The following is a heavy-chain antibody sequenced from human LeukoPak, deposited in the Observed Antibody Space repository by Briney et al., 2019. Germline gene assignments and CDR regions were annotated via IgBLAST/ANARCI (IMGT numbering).Heavy chain of an antibody. D-gene: IGHD5-24*01. Sequence: ASVKASCKASGYTFTSYGISWVRQAPGQGLEWMGWVSAYNGNTNYAQKLQGRVTMTTDTYTSTAYMELRSLRSDDTAVYYCARLSRDGYNAFDYWGQGTLVTVSS. V-gene: IGHV1-18*01. CDR2: VSAYNGNT. J-gene: IGHJ4*02. CDR1: GYTFTSYG. CDR3: ARLSRDGYNAFDY.